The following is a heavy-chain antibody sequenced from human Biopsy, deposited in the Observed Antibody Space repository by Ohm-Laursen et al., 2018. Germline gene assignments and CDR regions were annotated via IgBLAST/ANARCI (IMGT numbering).Heavy chain of an antibody. J-gene: IGHJ4*02. CDR2: IWYDGSNK. Sequence: SLRLSCTASGFTFSIYGMHWVRQAPGKGLEWVAVIWYDGSNKYYADSVKCRFTISRDDPKNTLYLQMNSLRAEDTAVYYCAREGDDSSGYTPHYFDYWGQGTLVTVSS. V-gene: IGHV3-33*01. D-gene: IGHD3-22*01. CDR1: GFTFSIYG. CDR3: AREGDDSSGYTPHYFDY.